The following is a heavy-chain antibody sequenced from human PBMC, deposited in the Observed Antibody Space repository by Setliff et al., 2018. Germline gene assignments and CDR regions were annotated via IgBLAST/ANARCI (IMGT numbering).Heavy chain of an antibody. J-gene: IGHJ4*02. CDR2: TYSSGST. CDR1: GGSINSGDYY. V-gene: IGHV4-30-4*08. D-gene: IGHD3-22*01. Sequence: SETLSLTCTVSGGSINSGDYYWSWIRQPPGKGLEWIGYTYSSGSTYYNPSLKSRVSISVDTSKNQFSLKLSSVTAADTAVYYCARESRYYYDNLGTLDYWGQGTLVTVSS. CDR3: ARESRYYYDNLGTLDY.